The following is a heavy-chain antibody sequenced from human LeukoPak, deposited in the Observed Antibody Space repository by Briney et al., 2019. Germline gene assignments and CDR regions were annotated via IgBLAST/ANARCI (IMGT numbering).Heavy chain of an antibody. CDR1: GGSISSSSYY. CDR3: ARHVKPPNVVVVAAKYYFDY. D-gene: IGHD2-15*01. J-gene: IGHJ4*02. CDR2: IYYSGST. V-gene: IGHV4-39*01. Sequence: PSETLSLTCTVSGGSISSSSYYWGWIRQPPGKGLEWIGSIYYSGSTYYNPSLKSRVTISVDTSKNQFSLKLSSVTAADTAVYYCARHVKPPNVVVVAAKYYFDYWGQGTLVTVSS.